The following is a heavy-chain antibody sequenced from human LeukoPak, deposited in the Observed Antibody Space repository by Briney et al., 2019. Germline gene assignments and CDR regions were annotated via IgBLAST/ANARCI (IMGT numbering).Heavy chain of an antibody. CDR1: GGSFSGYY. CDR2: INHSGST. D-gene: IGHD6-6*01. V-gene: IGHV4-34*01. Sequence: SETLSLTCAVYGGSFSGYYWSWIRQPPGKGLEWIGEINHSGSTNYNPSLKSRVTISVDTSKNQFSLKLSSVTAADTAVYYCAREPASSSVSGYYYYYGMDVWGQGTTVTVSS. CDR3: AREPASSSVSGYYYYYGMDV. J-gene: IGHJ6*02.